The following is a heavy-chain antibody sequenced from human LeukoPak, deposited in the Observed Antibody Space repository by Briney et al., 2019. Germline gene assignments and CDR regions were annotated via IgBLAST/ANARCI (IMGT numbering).Heavy chain of an antibody. CDR3: ARDQWLDY. CDR1: GLTLSNYW. CDR2: IGTSGNTI. Sequence: GGSLRLSCAGSGLTLSNYWMTWVRQAPGKGLEWVSFIGTSGNTIYYADSVKGRFTVSRDNAKNSLYLQMNSLRAEDTAVYYCARDQWLDYWGQGTLVTVSS. D-gene: IGHD6-19*01. J-gene: IGHJ4*02. V-gene: IGHV3-48*01.